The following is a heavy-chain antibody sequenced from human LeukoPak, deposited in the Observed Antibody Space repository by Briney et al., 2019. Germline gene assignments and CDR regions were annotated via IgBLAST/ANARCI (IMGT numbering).Heavy chain of an antibody. D-gene: IGHD2-15*01. Sequence: GSSVKVSSKASGGPFSSYAISWVRQAPGQGLEWMGRIIPIFGTANYPQKFQGRVTITTDESTSTAYMELSSLRSEDTAVYYCARCSGGSRGYMDVWGKGTTVTVSS. J-gene: IGHJ6*03. V-gene: IGHV1-69*05. CDR2: IIPIFGTA. CDR1: GGPFSSYA. CDR3: ARCSGGSRGYMDV.